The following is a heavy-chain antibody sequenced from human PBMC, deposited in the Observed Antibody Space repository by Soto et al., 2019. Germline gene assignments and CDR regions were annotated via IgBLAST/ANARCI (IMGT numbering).Heavy chain of an antibody. J-gene: IGHJ6*02. Sequence: ASVKVSCKASGYTFTSYYMHWVRQAPGQGLEWMGIINPSGGSTSYAQKFQGRVTMTRDTSTSTVYMELSSLRSEDTAVYYCAIRGGRVVVVAAKTDFSDYYGMDVWG. CDR2: INPSGGST. CDR3: AIRGGRVVVVAAKTDFSDYYGMDV. CDR1: GYTFTSYY. V-gene: IGHV1-46*01. D-gene: IGHD2-15*01.